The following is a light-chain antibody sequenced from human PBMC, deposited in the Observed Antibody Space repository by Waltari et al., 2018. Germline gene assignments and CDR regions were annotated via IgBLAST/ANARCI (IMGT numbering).Light chain of an antibody. Sequence: QSALTQPASVSGFPGQSITISCTGTSSDVGAYNFVSWYQQYPGKVPKLTIYDFVNRPAGGSNRSSGSTSGNTASLTISGLQAEDEADYYCSSYTTSSTYVFGTGTKVTVL. CDR2: DFV. J-gene: IGLJ1*01. CDR3: SSYTTSSTYV. V-gene: IGLV2-14*03. CDR1: SSDVGAYNF.